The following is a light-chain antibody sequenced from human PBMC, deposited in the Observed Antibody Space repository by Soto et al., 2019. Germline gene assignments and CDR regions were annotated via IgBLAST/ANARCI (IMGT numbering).Light chain of an antibody. V-gene: IGKV3-11*01. CDR2: DAY. CDR1: QSVDIY. CDR3: QQRRIWPPLT. Sequence: EVVLTQSPATLSLSPGESATLSCRASQSVDIYLAWYQQKPGQAPRLLIYDAYTSATGIPARFSGSGSGTDFTLTISSLEPEDFAVYYCQQRRIWPPLTFGGGTKVEIK. J-gene: IGKJ4*01.